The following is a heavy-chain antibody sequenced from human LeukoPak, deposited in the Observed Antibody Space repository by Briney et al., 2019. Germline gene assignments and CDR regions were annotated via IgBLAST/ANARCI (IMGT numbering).Heavy chain of an antibody. Sequence: GRSLRLSCAASGFTFSTYGMHWVRQAPGRGLEWVAVISYDGSNKYYADSVKGRFTISRDNSKNTLYLQMNSLRAEDTAVYYCAEVFFSGSYYAASDYWGQGTLVTVSS. CDR2: ISYDGSNK. V-gene: IGHV3-30*18. CDR3: AEVFFSGSYYAASDY. J-gene: IGHJ4*02. D-gene: IGHD1-26*01. CDR1: GFTFSTYG.